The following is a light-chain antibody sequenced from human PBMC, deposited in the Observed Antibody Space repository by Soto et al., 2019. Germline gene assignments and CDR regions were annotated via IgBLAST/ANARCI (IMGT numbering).Light chain of an antibody. CDR2: EVS. CDR3: SSYTSSSTLRV. J-gene: IGLJ3*02. V-gene: IGLV2-14*01. Sequence: QSALTQPASVSGSPGQSITISCTGTSSDVGGYNYVSWYQQHPGKAPKLMIYEVSNRPSAVSNRFSGSKSGNTASLTISGLQAEDEADYYCSSYTSSSTLRVFGGGTKVTVL. CDR1: SSDVGGYNY.